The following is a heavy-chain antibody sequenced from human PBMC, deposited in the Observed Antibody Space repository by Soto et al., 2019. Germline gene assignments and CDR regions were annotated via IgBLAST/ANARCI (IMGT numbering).Heavy chain of an antibody. Sequence: QMQLVESGGSVVQPGRSLRLSCTASGFTFSNHAMDWLGLAPGKGLEWVALISYDGSDKYYADSVKGRFTISKDHSKNTLYLQMNSLRPEDTAVYYCARDPHPTANLIFDFWGQGTLVTVSS. D-gene: IGHD4-17*01. V-gene: IGHV3-30-3*01. CDR1: GFTFSNHA. CDR2: ISYDGSDK. J-gene: IGHJ4*02. CDR3: ARDPHPTANLIFDF.